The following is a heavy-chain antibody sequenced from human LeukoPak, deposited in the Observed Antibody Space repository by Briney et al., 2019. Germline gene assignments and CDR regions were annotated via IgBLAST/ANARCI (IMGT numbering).Heavy chain of an antibody. CDR2: ISGSGDST. CDR1: GFTFSTFA. V-gene: IGHV3-23*01. D-gene: IGHD3-10*01. CDR3: AKTTMFDS. J-gene: IGHJ4*02. Sequence: GGSLTLSCAASGFTFSTFALSWFRQAPGKGLEWVSAISGSGDSTYYADSVKGRFTISRDNSKSTLYLQMDSLRAEDTAVYYCAKTTMFDSWGQGTLVTVSS.